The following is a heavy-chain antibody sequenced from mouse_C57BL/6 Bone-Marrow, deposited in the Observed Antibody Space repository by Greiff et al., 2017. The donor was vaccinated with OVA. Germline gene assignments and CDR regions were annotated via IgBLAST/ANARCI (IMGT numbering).Heavy chain of an antibody. D-gene: IGHD1-1*01. CDR2: ISSGGDYI. CDR1: GFTFSSYA. Sequence: EVQRVESGEGLVKPGGSLKLSCAASGFTFSSYAMSWVRQTPEKRLEWVAYISSGGDYIYYADTVKGRFTISRDNARNPLNLQRSSLKSEDTAMYYCTRRRYGSTFDYWGQGTTLTVSS. V-gene: IGHV5S21*01. CDR3: TRRRYGSTFDY. J-gene: IGHJ2*01.